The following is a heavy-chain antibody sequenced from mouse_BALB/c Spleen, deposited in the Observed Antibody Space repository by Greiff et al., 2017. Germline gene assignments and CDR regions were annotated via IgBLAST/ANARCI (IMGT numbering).Heavy chain of an antibody. CDR1: GFTFTDYY. CDR2: IRNKANGYTT. D-gene: IGHD2-2*01. V-gene: IGHV7-3*02. J-gene: IGHJ4*01. CDR3: ASFYYGYDDYAMDY. Sequence: EVKLVESGGGLVQPGGSLRLSCATSGFTFTDYYMSWVRQPPGKALEWLGFIRNKANGYTTEYSASVKGRFTISRDNSQSILYLQMNTLRAEDSATYYGASFYYGYDDYAMDYWGQGTSVTVSA.